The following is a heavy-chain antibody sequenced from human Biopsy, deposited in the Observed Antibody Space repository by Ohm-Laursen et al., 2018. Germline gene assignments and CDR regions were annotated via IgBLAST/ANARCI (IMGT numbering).Heavy chain of an antibody. CDR1: GYPFTFYE. D-gene: IGHD2-8*01. CDR3: ARFDNGFDK. J-gene: IGHJ4*02. V-gene: IGHV1-8*01. Sequence: ASVKASCKPSGYPFTFYEINWVRQATGQGLEWLGWMNPDSGNTGSAQKFHDRVTMTMTTSINTAYLELSSLRSEDTAVYYCARFDNGFDKWGQGTLVTVSS. CDR2: MNPDSGNT.